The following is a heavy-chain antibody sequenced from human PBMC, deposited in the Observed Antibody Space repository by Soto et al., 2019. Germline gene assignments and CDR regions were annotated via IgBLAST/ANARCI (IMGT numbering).Heavy chain of an antibody. CDR3: AIDPSVVGATSNFDY. CDR1: GFSFISYS. CDR2: ISSSSSYI. J-gene: IGHJ4*02. V-gene: IGHV3-21*01. D-gene: IGHD1-26*01. Sequence: GGSLRLSCAASGFSFISYSRKWVRQAPGKGLEWVSSISSSSSYIYYADSVKGRFTISRDHAKNSLYLQMNSLRAEDTAVFYCAIDPSVVGATSNFDYWGQGPLDPVFS.